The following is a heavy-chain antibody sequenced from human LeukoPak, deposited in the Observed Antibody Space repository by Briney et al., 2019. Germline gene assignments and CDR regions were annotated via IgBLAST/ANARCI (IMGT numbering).Heavy chain of an antibody. Sequence: SETLSLTCDVYGGSFSDHYWNWIRQPPGKGLEWIGEINHSGSTNYKSSLKSRVTMSVDTSKNQFSLRLSSVTAADTAVYYCARSRFLNMSPLDYRGQGTLVTVSS. V-gene: IGHV4-34*01. CDR2: INHSGST. J-gene: IGHJ4*02. D-gene: IGHD2/OR15-2a*01. CDR1: GGSFSDHY. CDR3: ARSRFLNMSPLDY.